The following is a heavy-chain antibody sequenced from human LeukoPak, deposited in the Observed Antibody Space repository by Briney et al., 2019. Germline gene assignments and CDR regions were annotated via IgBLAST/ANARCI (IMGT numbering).Heavy chain of an antibody. D-gene: IGHD3-16*01. V-gene: IGHV3-33*01. CDR2: IWYDGSNK. Sequence: GGSLRLSCAASGFSFSSYGMLWVRQAPGKGLEWVAVIWYDGSNKYCADSVKGRFTISRDNSNNTLYLQMNSLRVEDTAVYYCARGGPEWPLDYWGQGTLVTVSS. J-gene: IGHJ4*02. CDR1: GFSFSSYG. CDR3: ARGGPEWPLDY.